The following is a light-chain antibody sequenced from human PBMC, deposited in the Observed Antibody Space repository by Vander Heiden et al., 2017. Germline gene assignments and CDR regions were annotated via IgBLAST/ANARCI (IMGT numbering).Light chain of an antibody. J-gene: IGKJ2*01. V-gene: IGKV1-39*01. Sequence: DIQLTQSPSSLSTSIGDRVTISCRASQSISSHLNWYQQKPGKAPKLLIYAAFSLQSGVPSRFSGSGSGTDFTLTISSLQPEDFATYYCQQSYTTPYTFGQGTKLEIK. CDR3: QQSYTTPYT. CDR1: QSISSH. CDR2: AAF.